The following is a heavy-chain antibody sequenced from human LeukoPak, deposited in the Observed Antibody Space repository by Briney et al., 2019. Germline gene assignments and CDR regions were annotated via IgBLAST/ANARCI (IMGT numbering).Heavy chain of an antibody. Sequence: PGGSLRLSCAASGFTFSSYAMHWVRQAPGKGLEWVAVISYDGSNKYYADSVKGRFTISRDNSKNTLYLQMNSPRAEDTAVYYCARPYYDMSFDIWGQGTMVTVSS. CDR3: ARPYYDMSFDI. D-gene: IGHD3-22*01. CDR2: ISYDGSNK. CDR1: GFTFSSYA. V-gene: IGHV3-30*04. J-gene: IGHJ3*02.